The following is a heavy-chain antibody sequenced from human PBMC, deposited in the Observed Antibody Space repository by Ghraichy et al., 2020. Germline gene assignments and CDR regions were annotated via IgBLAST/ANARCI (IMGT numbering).Heavy chain of an antibody. J-gene: IGHJ4*02. CDR3: AKGVSDEWGSLTSLRY. Sequence: GGSLRLSCAASGFTFSSYAMSWVRQAPGKGLEWVSGISGSGGSTYYADSVKGRFAISRDNSKSTLYLQMNSLRAEDTAIYYCAKGVSDEWGSLTSLRYWGQGTLVTVSS. V-gene: IGHV3-23*01. CDR1: GFTFSSYA. CDR2: ISGSGGST. D-gene: IGHD7-27*01.